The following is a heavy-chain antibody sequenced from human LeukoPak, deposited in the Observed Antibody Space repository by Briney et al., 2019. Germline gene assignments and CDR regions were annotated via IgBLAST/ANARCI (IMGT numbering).Heavy chain of an antibody. V-gene: IGHV3-23*01. CDR2: ISGGGGSS. CDR3: TKHRGGWIDAFDI. D-gene: IGHD5-12*01. Sequence: GGSLRLSCAASGSTFSSYAMTWVRQAPGKGLEWVSGISGGGGSSYSADSVKGRFTISRDNSKKTLYMQMNSLRAEDTAVYYCTKHRGGWIDAFDIWGQGTMVTVSS. CDR1: GSTFSSYA. J-gene: IGHJ3*02.